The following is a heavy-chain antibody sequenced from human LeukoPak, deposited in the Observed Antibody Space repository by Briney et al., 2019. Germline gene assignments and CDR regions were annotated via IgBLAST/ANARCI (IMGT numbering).Heavy chain of an antibody. Sequence: SETLSLTCSISGGSISNDYWSWIRQPPGKGLEWIGYVSYSGSTNYNPSLKSRVTISSDTSKNQFSLKLSSVTAADTAVYYCARGSRGDGAGFDTWGQGTMVTVSS. V-gene: IGHV4-59*08. CDR3: ARGSRGDGAGFDT. J-gene: IGHJ3*02. CDR2: VSYSGST. CDR1: GGSISNDY. D-gene: IGHD7-27*01.